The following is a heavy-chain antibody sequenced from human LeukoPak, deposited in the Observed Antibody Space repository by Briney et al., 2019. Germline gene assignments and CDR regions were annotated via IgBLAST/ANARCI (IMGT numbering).Heavy chain of an antibody. CDR2: IYYSGST. J-gene: IGHJ5*02. CDR3: ARQVFPSSSITMIISWFDP. V-gene: IGHV4-39*01. D-gene: IGHD3-22*01. CDR1: GGSISSGGYY. Sequence: PSQTLSLTCTVSGGSISSGGYYWGWIRQPPGKGLEWIGSIYYSGSTYHNPSLKSRVTISVDTSKNQFSLRLSSVTAADTAVYYCARQVFPSSSITMIISWFDPWGQGTLVTVSS.